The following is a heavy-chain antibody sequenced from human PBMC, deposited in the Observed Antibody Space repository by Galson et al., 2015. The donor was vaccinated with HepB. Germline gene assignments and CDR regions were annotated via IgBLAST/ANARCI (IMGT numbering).Heavy chain of an antibody. CDR2: ISYDGRNK. V-gene: IGHV3-30*04. J-gene: IGHJ4*02. D-gene: IGHD3-22*01. Sequence: SLRLSCAASGFTFNNYALHWVRQAPGKGLEWVALISYDGRNKYYADSVKGRFTISRDNSKNTLYLQMNSLRSEDTAVFYCARDGPSYYNDTSGYYVGYWGQRTLVTVSS. CDR1: GFTFNNYA. CDR3: ARDGPSYYNDTSGYYVGY.